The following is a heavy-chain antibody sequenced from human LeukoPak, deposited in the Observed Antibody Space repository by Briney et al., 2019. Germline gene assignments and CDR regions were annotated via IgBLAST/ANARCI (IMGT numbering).Heavy chain of an antibody. CDR2: IRYGGSNK. D-gene: IGHD5-18*01. CDR3: AKDREGIRVWFPLGY. Sequence: GGSLRLSCAASGLTFSNFGMHWVRQAPGKGLEWVAFIRYGGSNKYYADSVKGRFTISRDNSKNTLYLQMNRLRNEDTALYYCAKDREGIRVWFPLGYWGQGTLVTVSS. V-gene: IGHV3-30*02. J-gene: IGHJ4*02. CDR1: GLTFSNFG.